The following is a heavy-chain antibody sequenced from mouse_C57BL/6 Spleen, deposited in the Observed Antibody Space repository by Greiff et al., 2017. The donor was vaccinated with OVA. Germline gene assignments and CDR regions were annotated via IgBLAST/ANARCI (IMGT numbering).Heavy chain of an antibody. V-gene: IGHV1-69*01. CDR1: GYTFTSYW. CDR2: IDPSDSYT. Sequence: QVQLQQPGAELVMPGASVKLSCKASGYTFTSYWMHWVKQRPGQGLEWIGEIDPSDSYTNYNQKFKGKSTLTVDKSSSTAYMQLSSLTSEGSAVYYCARVGGYFDCWGQGTTLTVAS. D-gene: IGHD3-3*01. CDR3: ARVGGYFDC. J-gene: IGHJ2*01.